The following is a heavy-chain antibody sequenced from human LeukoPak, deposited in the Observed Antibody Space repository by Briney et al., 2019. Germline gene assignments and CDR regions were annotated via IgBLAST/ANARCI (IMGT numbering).Heavy chain of an antibody. CDR3: AKGAAGTLVGHYFDS. CDR2: ISGSGGDT. V-gene: IGHV3-23*01. J-gene: IGHJ4*02. D-gene: IGHD2-21*01. CDR1: GGSISSSSYY. Sequence: PSETLSLTCTVSGGSISSSSYYWGWIRQPPGKGLEWVSAISGSGGDTHYADSVKGRFSISRDNPKNTLYVQVNSLGAEDTAVYYCAKGAAGTLVGHYFDSWGRGTLVTVSS.